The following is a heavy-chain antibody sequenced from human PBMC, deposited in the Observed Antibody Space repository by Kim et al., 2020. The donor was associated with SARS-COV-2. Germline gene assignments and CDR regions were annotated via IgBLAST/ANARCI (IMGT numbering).Heavy chain of an antibody. J-gene: IGHJ6*03. Sequence: GGSLRLSCTASGFTFGDYAMSWVRQAPGKGLEWVGFIRSKAYGGTTEYAASVKGRFTISRDDSKSIAYLQMNSLKTEDTAVYYCTRDWVAGPHLYYMDVWGKGTTVTVSS. V-gene: IGHV3-49*04. CDR3: TRDWVAGPHLYYMDV. D-gene: IGHD6-19*01. CDR2: IRSKAYGGTT. CDR1: GFTFGDYA.